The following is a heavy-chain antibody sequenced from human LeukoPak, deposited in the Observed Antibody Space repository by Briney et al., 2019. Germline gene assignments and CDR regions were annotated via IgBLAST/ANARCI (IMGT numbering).Heavy chain of an antibody. CDR1: GFSFSSYS. J-gene: IGHJ3*02. D-gene: IGHD5-18*01. CDR2: ISSSSSYI. CDR3: ALELGYGPFDI. V-gene: IGHV3-21*01. Sequence: GGSLRLSCAASGFSFSSYSMNWVRQAPGKGLEWVSSISSSSSYIYYADSVKGRFTISRDNAKNSLYLQMNSLRAEDTAVYYCALELGYGPFDIWGQGTMVTVSS.